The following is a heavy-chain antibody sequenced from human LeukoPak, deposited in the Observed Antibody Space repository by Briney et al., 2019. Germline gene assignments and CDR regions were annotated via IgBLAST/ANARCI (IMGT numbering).Heavy chain of an antibody. CDR3: AKPLAVAGTTGFDY. CDR1: GFTFSSYA. CDR2: ISGSGGST. J-gene: IGHJ4*02. D-gene: IGHD6-19*01. Sequence: GGPLRLSCAASGFTFSSYAMSWVRQAPGKGLEWVSAISGSGGSTYYADSVKGRFTISRDNSKNTLYLQMNSLRAEDTAVYYCAKPLAVAGTTGFDYWGQGTLVTVSS. V-gene: IGHV3-23*01.